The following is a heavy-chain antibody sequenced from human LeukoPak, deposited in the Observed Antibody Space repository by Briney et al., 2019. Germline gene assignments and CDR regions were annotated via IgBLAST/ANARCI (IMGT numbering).Heavy chain of an antibody. Sequence: RSLRLSSAASGFYFIGYSMKWGRQGPREGLGWVSSIYTGSTYMYYADSVKGRFTVSRDNAKNSLHLQMYSLRAEDTAVYFCARVEATTGRNYHYYYMDVWGKGTTVTVSS. D-gene: IGHD1-1*01. CDR3: ARVEATTGRNYHYYYMDV. CDR1: GFYFIGYS. CDR2: IYTGSTYM. J-gene: IGHJ6*03. V-gene: IGHV3-21*06.